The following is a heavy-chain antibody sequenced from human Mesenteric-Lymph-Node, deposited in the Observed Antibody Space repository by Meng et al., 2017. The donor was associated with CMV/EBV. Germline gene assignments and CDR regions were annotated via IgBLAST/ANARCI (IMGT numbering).Heavy chain of an antibody. Sequence: GGSLRLSCAASEFNFRNYVMSWVRQAPGKGLEWVSGISSSGSSTYYRDSVKGRLTISRDNAKNTLYLEMNSLRVEDTAVYYCARGGSYYVNYWGQGTLVTVSS. J-gene: IGHJ4*02. V-gene: IGHV3-23*01. D-gene: IGHD1-26*01. CDR2: ISSSGSST. CDR1: EFNFRNYV. CDR3: ARGGSYYVNY.